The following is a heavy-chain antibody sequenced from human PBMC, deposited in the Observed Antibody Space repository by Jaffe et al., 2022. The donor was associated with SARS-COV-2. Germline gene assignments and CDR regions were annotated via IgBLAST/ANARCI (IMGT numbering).Heavy chain of an antibody. J-gene: IGHJ5*02. D-gene: IGHD1-26*01. CDR1: GGSISSYY. CDR3: ARDVRIATRAGPERLVNWFDP. V-gene: IGHV4-4*07. Sequence: QVQLQESGPGLVKPSETLSLTCTVSGGSISSYYWSWIRQPAGKGLEWIGRIYTSGSTNYNPSLKSRVTMSVDTSKNQFSLKLSSVTAADTAVYYCARDVRIATRAGPERLVNWFDPWGQGTLVTVSS. CDR2: IYTSGST.